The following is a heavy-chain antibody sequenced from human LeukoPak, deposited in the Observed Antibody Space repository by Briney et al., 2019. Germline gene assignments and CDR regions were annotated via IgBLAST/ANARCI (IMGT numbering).Heavy chain of an antibody. CDR2: INAGNGNT. V-gene: IGHV1-3*01. CDR1: GYTFTTYA. CDR3: ARDPIGSRWPYYFDY. Sequence: ASVKVSCKASGYTFTTYAMHWVRQAPGQRLEWMGWINAGNGNTKYSQKFQARVTIARDTSASTAYMELSSLRSEDTAVYYCARDPIGSRWPYYFDYWGQGTLVTVSS. D-gene: IGHD6-13*01. J-gene: IGHJ4*02.